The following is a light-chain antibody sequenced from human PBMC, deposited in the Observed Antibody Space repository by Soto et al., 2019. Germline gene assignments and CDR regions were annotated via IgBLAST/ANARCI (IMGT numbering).Light chain of an antibody. CDR3: GAWDGSLSVVL. V-gene: IGLV1-51*01. Sequence: QSVLTQPPSVSAAPGQKVTISCSGSSANIGSNYVSWYQHLPGTAPKLVIYDSDRRPSEIPDRFSGSMSGTSATLDITGLQTGDEADYYCGAWDGSLSVVLFGGGTKLTVL. CDR2: DSD. CDR1: SANIGSNY. J-gene: IGLJ2*01.